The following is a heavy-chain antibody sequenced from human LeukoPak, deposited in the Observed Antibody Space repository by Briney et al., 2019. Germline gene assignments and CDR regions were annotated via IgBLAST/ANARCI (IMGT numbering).Heavy chain of an antibody. J-gene: IGHJ4*02. D-gene: IGHD1-26*01. CDR1: GGSFSGYY. CDR2: INHSGST. V-gene: IGHV4-34*01. CDR3: ARLVASGRFRRIGGFDY. Sequence: SETLSLTCAVYGGSFSGYYWSWIRQPPGKGLEWIGEINHSGSTNYNPSLKSRVTISVDTSKNQFSLKLSSVTAADTAVYYCARLVASGRFRRIGGFDYWGQGTLVTVSS.